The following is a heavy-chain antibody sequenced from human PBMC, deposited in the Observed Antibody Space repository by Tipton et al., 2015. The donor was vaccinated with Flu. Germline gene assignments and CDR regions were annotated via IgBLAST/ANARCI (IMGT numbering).Heavy chain of an antibody. V-gene: IGHV5-51*03. D-gene: IGHD5-18*01. CDR2: VSPGDSHG. CDR1: GGILSSDW. CDR3: VRPRVRYGMPDAFSLDD. J-gene: IGHJ4*02. Sequence: VQLVQSGAEVTKPGKSLKISCKGAGGILSSDWIGCVRLMPAKGLGWMGAVSPGDSHGTNSPPFQGQVTIPVAKSINTAYLQWNSLRASDTAMYYCVRPRVRYGMPDAFSLDDWGQGTLVTVSS.